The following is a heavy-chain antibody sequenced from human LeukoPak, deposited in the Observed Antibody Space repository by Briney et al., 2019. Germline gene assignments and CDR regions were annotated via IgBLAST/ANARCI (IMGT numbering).Heavy chain of an antibody. V-gene: IGHV4-39*01. Sequence: SETLSLTCTVSGGSISSSSYYWGWIRQPPGKGLEWIGSIYYSGSTYYNPSLKSRVTISVDTSKNQFSLKLSSVTAADTAVYYCATLYYYDGSGYYRFDYWGQGTLVTVSS. CDR3: ATLYYYDGSGYYRFDY. CDR1: GGSISSSSYY. J-gene: IGHJ4*02. CDR2: IYYSGST. D-gene: IGHD3-22*01.